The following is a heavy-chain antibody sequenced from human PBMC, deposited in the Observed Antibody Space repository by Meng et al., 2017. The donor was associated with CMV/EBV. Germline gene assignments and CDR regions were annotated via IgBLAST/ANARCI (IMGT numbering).Heavy chain of an antibody. CDR2: IYLSGSST. D-gene: IGHD2-2*01. J-gene: IGHJ6*02. CDR1: GFTFSTYA. V-gene: IGHV3-23*03. Sequence: GESLKISCAASGFTFSTYAMNGVRQAPGKGLEWVSVIYLSGSSTYYADSVKGRFTVSRDNSKNTLYLQMNSLRAEDTAVYYCARDLRYCSSTSCSRGFYYYYGMDVWGQGTTVTVSS. CDR3: ARDLRYCSSTSCSRGFYYYYGMDV.